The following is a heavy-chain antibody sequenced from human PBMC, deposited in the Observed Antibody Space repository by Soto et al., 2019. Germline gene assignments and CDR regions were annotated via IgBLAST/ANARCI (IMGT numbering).Heavy chain of an antibody. CDR1: GFSLRTSGVG. D-gene: IGHD3-3*01. CDR2: IYWDDDR. V-gene: IGHV2-5*02. CDR3: ARLRFSEWFKGDYYGMDV. J-gene: IGHJ6*02. Sequence: QITLKESGPTLVKPTQTLTLTCTFSGFSLRTSGVGVGWIRQTPGKALEWLGLIYWDDDRQYSPSLKSRLTITKDTSKNQVVLTMTNMDPVDTGTYYCARLRFSEWFKGDYYGMDVWGQGTTVTVSS.